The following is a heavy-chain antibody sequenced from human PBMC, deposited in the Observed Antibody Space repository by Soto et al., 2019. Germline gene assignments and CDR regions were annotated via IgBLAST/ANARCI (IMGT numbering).Heavy chain of an antibody. CDR3: ARDTSSWYRVDY. D-gene: IGHD6-13*01. CDR2: INPDGGTT. J-gene: IGHJ4*02. V-gene: IGHV1-46*01. Sequence: QVLLVQSGAEVKKSGASVKVSCKASGYTFTSYCIHWVRQAPGQGLEWMGIINPDGGTTSYAQKFQGRITMTRDTSTSTLYMEPSSLTSDDTAVYYCARDTSSWYRVDYWGQGSLVTVSS. CDR1: GYTFTSYC.